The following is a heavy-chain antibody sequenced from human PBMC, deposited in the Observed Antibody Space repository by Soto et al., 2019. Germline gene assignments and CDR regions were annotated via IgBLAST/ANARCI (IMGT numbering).Heavy chain of an antibody. CDR2: IYSNGMT. CDR3: ARSVVVTLGVPLDI. D-gene: IGHD2-15*01. V-gene: IGHV3-66*01. Sequence: EVQLVESGGGLVQPGGSLRLSCAASGFSVSRNYMSWVRQAPGKGLEWVALIYSNGMTFYADSVKGRFIISRNNPDNTRHLKMTSLRVEDTPVYYWARSVVVTLGVPLDIGGQGTMVSVSS. J-gene: IGHJ3*02. CDR1: GFSVSRNY.